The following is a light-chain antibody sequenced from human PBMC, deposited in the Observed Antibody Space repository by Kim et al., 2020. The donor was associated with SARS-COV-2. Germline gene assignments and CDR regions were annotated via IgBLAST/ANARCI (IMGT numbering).Light chain of an antibody. CDR3: GTWDSSLSAYV. CDR2: DNN. CDR1: SSNVGNNY. V-gene: IGLV1-51*01. Sequence: GQKVTISCSGRSSNVGNNYVSMYQQRPGTAPKLLIYDNNKRPSGIPDRFSGSKSGTSATLGITGLQTGDEADYYCGTWDSSLSAYVFGTGTKVTVL. J-gene: IGLJ1*01.